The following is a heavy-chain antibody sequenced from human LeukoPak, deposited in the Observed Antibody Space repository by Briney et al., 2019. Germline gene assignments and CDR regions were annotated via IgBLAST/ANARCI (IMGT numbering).Heavy chain of an antibody. Sequence: SETLSLTCTVSGGSISSGSYYWSWIRQPAGKGLEWIGRIYTSGGTNYNPSLKSRVTISVDTSKNQFSLKLSSVTAADTAVYYCARDPDYYGSGSYYFDYWGQGTLVTVSS. CDR3: ARDPDYYGSGSYYFDY. CDR1: GGSISSGSYY. V-gene: IGHV4-61*02. CDR2: IYTSGGT. D-gene: IGHD3-10*01. J-gene: IGHJ4*02.